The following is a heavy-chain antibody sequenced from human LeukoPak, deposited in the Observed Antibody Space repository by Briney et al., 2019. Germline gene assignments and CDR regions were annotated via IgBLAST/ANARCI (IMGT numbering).Heavy chain of an antibody. CDR2: IKLDGSEK. D-gene: IGHD3-3*01. CDR1: GFTFGKYW. Sequence: GGSLRLSCVASGFTFGKYWMSWVRQAPGKGLEWVANIKLDGSEKNYVDSVKGRFTISRDNTESSLYLQMNSLRAEDTAVFYCARDQYDTWSRRGNFDSWGQGTLVIVSS. CDR3: ARDQYDTWSRRGNFDS. J-gene: IGHJ4*02. V-gene: IGHV3-7*03.